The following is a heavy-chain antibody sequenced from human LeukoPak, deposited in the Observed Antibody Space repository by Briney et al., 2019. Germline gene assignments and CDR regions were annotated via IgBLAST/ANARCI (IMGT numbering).Heavy chain of an antibody. Sequence: PGGSLRLSCAVSGFTFSSYSMNWVRQAPGKGLQWVSSISSSSSYIYYADSVKGRFTISRDNAKNSLYLQMNGLRAEDTAVYYCARDSGSYAWRAFDIWGQGTMVTVSS. J-gene: IGHJ3*02. CDR1: GFTFSSYS. D-gene: IGHD1-26*01. CDR3: ARDSGSYAWRAFDI. V-gene: IGHV3-21*01. CDR2: ISSSSSYI.